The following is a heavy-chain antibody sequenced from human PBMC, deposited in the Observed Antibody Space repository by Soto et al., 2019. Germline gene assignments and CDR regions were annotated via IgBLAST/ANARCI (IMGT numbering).Heavy chain of an antibody. CDR3: AKAFGDWYPFEK. CDR1: GFTFGSYA. D-gene: IGHD6-19*01. V-gene: IGHV3-23*01. J-gene: IGHJ4*02. Sequence: GGSLRLSCVASGFTFGSYAMSWVRRAPGKGLEWVSTINDSGDLRYYAESVRGRFTISRDNSKNTLYLQVNDLRAEDTARYHCAKAFGDWYPFEKWGLGAPVPVSS. CDR2: INDSGDLR.